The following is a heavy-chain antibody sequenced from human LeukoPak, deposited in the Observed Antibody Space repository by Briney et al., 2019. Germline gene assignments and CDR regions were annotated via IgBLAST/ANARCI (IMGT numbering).Heavy chain of an antibody. J-gene: IGHJ4*02. CDR2: ISSSSSYI. V-gene: IGHV3-21*01. Sequence: GGSLRLSCAASGFTFSSYSMNWVRQAPGKGLEWVSSISSSSSYIYYADSVKGRFTISRDNAKNSLYLQMNSLRAEDTAVYYCARDVTYYYDSSGYYYPGGWGQGTHVTVSS. D-gene: IGHD3-22*01. CDR1: GFTFSSYS. CDR3: ARDVTYYYDSSGYYYPGG.